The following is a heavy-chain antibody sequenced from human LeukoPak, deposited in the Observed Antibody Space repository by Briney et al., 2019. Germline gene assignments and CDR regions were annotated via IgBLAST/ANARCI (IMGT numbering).Heavy chain of an antibody. Sequence: GGSLRLSCAASGFTFSDYYMSWIRQAPGKGLEWVSYISSSGSTIYYADSVKGRFTISRDNAKNSLYLQMNSLRAEDTAVYYCAREAESTILTIFGVVRYYGMDVWGQGTTVTVSS. CDR3: AREAESTILTIFGVVRYYGMDV. J-gene: IGHJ6*02. CDR1: GFTFSDYY. D-gene: IGHD3-3*01. V-gene: IGHV3-11*01. CDR2: ISSSGSTI.